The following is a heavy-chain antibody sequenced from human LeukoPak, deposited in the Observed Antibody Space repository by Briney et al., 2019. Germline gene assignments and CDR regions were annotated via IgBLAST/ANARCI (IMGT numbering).Heavy chain of an antibody. V-gene: IGHV3-21*01. CDR1: GFNFSSYS. CDR2: ISSGSNYI. CDR3: ARDNYDASGYYSDLVDY. D-gene: IGHD3-22*01. J-gene: IGHJ4*02. Sequence: GGSLRLSCAASGFNFSSYSMNWVRQAPGKGLEWVSSISSGSNYIYYVDSVKGRFTISRDNAKNALYLQMNILRAEDTAVYYCARDNYDASGYYSDLVDYWGQGTLVTVSS.